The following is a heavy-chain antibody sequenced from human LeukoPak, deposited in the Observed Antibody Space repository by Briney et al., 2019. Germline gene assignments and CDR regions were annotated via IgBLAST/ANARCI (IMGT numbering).Heavy chain of an antibody. V-gene: IGHV1-69*04. D-gene: IGHD1-26*01. J-gene: IGHJ4*02. Sequence: SVKVSCKASGGTFSSYAISWVRQAPGQGLEWMGRIIPILGIANYAQKFQGRVTITADKSTSTAYMELSSLRSEDTAVYYCARDTSGGYSAYWGQGTLVTVSS. CDR2: IIPILGIA. CDR3: ARDTSGGYSAY. CDR1: GGTFSSYA.